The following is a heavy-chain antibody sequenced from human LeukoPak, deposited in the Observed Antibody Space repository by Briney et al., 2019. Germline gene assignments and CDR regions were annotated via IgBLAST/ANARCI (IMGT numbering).Heavy chain of an antibody. CDR3: AKDSSGSGSYDFGNY. Sequence: GGSLRLSCAASGFTFSHYGMHWVRQAPGKGLEGVAFIWYDASDKYYGDSVKGRFPISRDNSKNTLYLQMNSLRAEDTALYYCAKDSSGSGSYDFGNYWGQGALVTVSS. CDR2: IWYDASDK. CDR1: GFTFSHYG. J-gene: IGHJ4*02. V-gene: IGHV3-30*02. D-gene: IGHD3-10*01.